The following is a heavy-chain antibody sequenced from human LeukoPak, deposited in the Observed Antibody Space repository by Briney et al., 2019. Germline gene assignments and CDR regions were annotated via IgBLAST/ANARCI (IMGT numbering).Heavy chain of an antibody. Sequence: GGSLRLACAASGFTFSSFGMHWVRQAPGKGLEWVGVISFDGSNKYYADPVKGRFTISRDNPKNTLYLQMNSLRPEDTAVYYCAKDYSGSGNYYSRDRGQGTLVTVSS. CDR3: AKDYSGSGNYYSRD. D-gene: IGHD3-10*01. CDR2: ISFDGSNK. V-gene: IGHV3-30*18. J-gene: IGHJ1*01. CDR1: GFTFSSFG.